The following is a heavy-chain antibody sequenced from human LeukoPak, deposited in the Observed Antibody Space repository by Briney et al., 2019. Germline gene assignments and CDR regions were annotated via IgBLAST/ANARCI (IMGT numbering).Heavy chain of an antibody. Sequence: ASVKVSCKASGYTFTSYDINWVRQATGRGLEWMGWMNPNSGNTGYAQKFQGRVTMTRNTSISTAYMELSSLRSEDTAVYYCARGRAARRGNWFDPWGQGTLVTVSS. CDR2: MNPNSGNT. CDR3: ARGRAARRGNWFDP. V-gene: IGHV1-8*01. CDR1: GYTFTSYD. J-gene: IGHJ5*02. D-gene: IGHD6-6*01.